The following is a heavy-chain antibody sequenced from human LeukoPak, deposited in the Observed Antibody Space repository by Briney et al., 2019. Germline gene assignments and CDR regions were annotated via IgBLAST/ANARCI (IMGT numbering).Heavy chain of an antibody. CDR3: AKGSEKDYYYYGMDV. CDR1: GFTFSSYG. J-gene: IGHJ6*04. V-gene: IGHV3-30*18. CDR2: ISHDGSNK. Sequence: GRSLRLSCAASGFTFSSYGMHWVRQAPGKGLEWVAVISHDGSNKYYADSVKGRFTISRDNSKNTLYLQMNSLRAEDTAVYYCAKGSEKDYYYYGMDVWGKGTTVTVSS.